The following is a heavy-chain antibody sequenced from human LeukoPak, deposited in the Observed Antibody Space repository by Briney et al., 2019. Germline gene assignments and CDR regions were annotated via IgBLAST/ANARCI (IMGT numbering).Heavy chain of an antibody. D-gene: IGHD3-10*01. Sequence: GGSLRLSCAASGFTFSNYDIHWVRQAPGKGLEWVAFIRYDGFNKYYADSVKGRFTISRDNSKNTLYLQMNSLRPEDTAVYYCAKVGRFLSSGSGRAYMDVWGKGTTVTISS. CDR1: GFTFSNYD. J-gene: IGHJ6*03. CDR3: AKVGRFLSSGSGRAYMDV. V-gene: IGHV3-30*02. CDR2: IRYDGFNK.